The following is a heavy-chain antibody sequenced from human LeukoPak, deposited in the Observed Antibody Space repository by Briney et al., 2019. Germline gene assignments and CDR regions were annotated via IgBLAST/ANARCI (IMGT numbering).Heavy chain of an antibody. CDR1: GLTVSSYS. Sequence: GALRLSCVASGLTVSSYSMNWVRQAPGKGLECVANIKEDGREKYYVDSVKGRFTISRDNAKNSLYLQMSSLRAEDTAVYYCARGGRPDYWGQGTLVTVSS. CDR3: ARGGRPDY. J-gene: IGHJ4*02. CDR2: IKEDGREK. V-gene: IGHV3-7*01. D-gene: IGHD3-10*01.